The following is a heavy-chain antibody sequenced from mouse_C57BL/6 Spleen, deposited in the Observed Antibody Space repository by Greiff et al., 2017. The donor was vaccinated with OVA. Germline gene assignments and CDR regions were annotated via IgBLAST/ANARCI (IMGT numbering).Heavy chain of an antibody. CDR2: IYPGDGDT. D-gene: IGHD2-4*01. Sequence: QVQLQHSGAELVKPGASVTISCKAPGYAISSYWMNWVKQRPGKGLEWIGQIYPGDGDTNYNGKFKGKATRTADKSSSTAYMQLSILTSEDSAVYFCARYDDDAAYAMDYWGQGTSVTVSS. J-gene: IGHJ4*01. CDR1: GYAISSYW. CDR3: ARYDDDAAYAMDY. V-gene: IGHV1-80*01.